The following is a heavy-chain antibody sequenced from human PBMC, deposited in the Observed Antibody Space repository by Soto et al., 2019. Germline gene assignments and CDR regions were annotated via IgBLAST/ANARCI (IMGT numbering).Heavy chain of an antibody. J-gene: IGHJ3*02. D-gene: IGHD5-12*01. CDR1: GFTFSSYA. CDR3: AKLVYSGYDFWDDAFDI. Sequence: GGSLRLSCAASGFTFSSYAMSWVRQAPGKGLEWVSAISGSGGSTYYADSVKGRFTISRDNSKNTLYLQMNSLRAEDTAVYYCAKLVYSGYDFWDDAFDIWGQGTMVTVSS. V-gene: IGHV3-23*01. CDR2: ISGSGGST.